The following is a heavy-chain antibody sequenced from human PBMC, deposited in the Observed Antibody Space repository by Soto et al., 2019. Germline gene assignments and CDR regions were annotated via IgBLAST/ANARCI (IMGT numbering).Heavy chain of an antibody. D-gene: IGHD6-6*01. Sequence: SETLSLTCTVSGGSISSYYWSWIRQPAGKGLEWIGRIYTSGSTNYNPSLKSRVTMSVDTSKNQFSLKLSSVTAADTAVYYCAGDLYSSSPGGWFDPWGQGTLVTVSS. CDR1: GGSISSYY. CDR2: IYTSGST. V-gene: IGHV4-4*07. J-gene: IGHJ5*02. CDR3: AGDLYSSSPGGWFDP.